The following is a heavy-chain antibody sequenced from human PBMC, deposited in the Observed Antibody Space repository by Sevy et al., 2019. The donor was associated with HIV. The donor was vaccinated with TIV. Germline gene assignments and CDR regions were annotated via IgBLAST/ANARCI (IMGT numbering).Heavy chain of an antibody. Sequence: WGSLRLSCAASGFAFSSHAMHWVRQAPGKGLEWVAVMSYEGTETFYAASVEGRFTISRDNSKNMLSLQINSLRPEDTAVYFCARDGGYSIKWYPLYWGHGTLVTVSS. D-gene: IGHD6-13*01. CDR3: ARDGGYSIKWYPLY. V-gene: IGHV3-30-3*01. J-gene: IGHJ4*01. CDR2: MSYEGTET. CDR1: GFAFSSHA.